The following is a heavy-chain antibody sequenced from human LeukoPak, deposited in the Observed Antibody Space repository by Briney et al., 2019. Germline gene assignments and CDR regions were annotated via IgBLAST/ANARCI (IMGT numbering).Heavy chain of an antibody. V-gene: IGHV3-64*01. CDR1: GFTFSSYA. D-gene: IGHD3-9*01. CDR3: ARSIGYYDILTGYYNPYYYYCMDV. Sequence: PVGSLRLSCAASGFTFSSYAMHWVRQAPGKGLEYVSAISSNGGGTYYANSVKGRFTISRDNSKNTLYLQMGSLRAEDMAVYYCARSIGYYDILTGYYNPYYYYCMDVWGKGTTVTVSS. CDR2: ISSNGGGT. J-gene: IGHJ6*03.